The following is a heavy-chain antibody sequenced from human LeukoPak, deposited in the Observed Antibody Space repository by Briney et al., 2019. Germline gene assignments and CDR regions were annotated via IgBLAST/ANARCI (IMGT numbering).Heavy chain of an antibody. CDR2: VYTSGNT. Sequence: PSETLSLTCTVSGGSISGYYWSWIRQPAGKGLEWIGRVYTSGNTNYNPSLKSRVTMSIDTSKNQFSLNLSSVTAADTAVYYCAKSPSGRGGYNWFDPWGQGTLVTVSS. CDR1: GGSISGYY. D-gene: IGHD3-16*01. J-gene: IGHJ5*02. V-gene: IGHV4-4*07. CDR3: AKSPSGRGGYNWFDP.